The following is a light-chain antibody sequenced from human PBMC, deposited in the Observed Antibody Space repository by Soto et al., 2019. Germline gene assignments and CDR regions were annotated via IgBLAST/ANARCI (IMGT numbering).Light chain of an antibody. V-gene: IGLV2-14*01. CDR3: SSYTSSSTVV. Sequence: QSALTQPASVSGSPGQSITISCTGTSSDVGGYNYVSWYQQHPGRAPKLMIFEVNNRPSGVSDRFSGSKSGNTASLTISGLQAEDEADYYFSSYTSSSTVVFGGGTKLTVL. CDR2: EVN. J-gene: IGLJ3*02. CDR1: SSDVGGYNY.